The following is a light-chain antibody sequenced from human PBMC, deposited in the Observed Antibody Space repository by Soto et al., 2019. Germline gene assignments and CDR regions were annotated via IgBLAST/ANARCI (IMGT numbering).Light chain of an antibody. Sequence: SYELTQPPSVSVSPGQTASITCSGDKLGDAYACWYQQKPGQSPVLVIYQDNKRPSGIPERFSGSNSGNTATLTIRGTQAMDEADYCCQAWVSSAEVFGGGTKLTVL. CDR1: KLGDAY. CDR3: QAWVSSAEV. CDR2: QDN. V-gene: IGLV3-1*01. J-gene: IGLJ2*01.